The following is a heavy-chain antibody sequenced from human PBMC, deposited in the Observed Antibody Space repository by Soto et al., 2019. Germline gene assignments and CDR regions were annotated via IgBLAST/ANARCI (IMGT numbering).Heavy chain of an antibody. J-gene: IGHJ6*02. CDR2: MNPNSGNT. Sequence: ASVKVSCKASGYTFTSYDINWVRQATGQGLEWMGWMNPNSGNTGYAQKFQGRVTMPRNTSISTPYMELSSLRSEDTAVYYWARGPIIWAMTDAHYYAMDVRGQGST. V-gene: IGHV1-8*01. CDR1: GYTFTSYD. D-gene: IGHD2-2*01. CDR3: ARGPIIWAMTDAHYYAMDV.